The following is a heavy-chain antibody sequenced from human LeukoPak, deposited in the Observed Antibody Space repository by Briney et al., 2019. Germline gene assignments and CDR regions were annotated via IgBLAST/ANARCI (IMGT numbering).Heavy chain of an antibody. CDR1: GFTFDDYA. Sequence: SLRLSCAASGFTFDDYAMHWVRQAPGKGLEWVSGISWNSGSIGYADSVKGRFTISRDNAKNSLYLQMNSLRAEDTALYYCAKVEGSHYSGSPDHWGQGTLVTVSS. CDR3: AKVEGSHYSGSPDH. J-gene: IGHJ5*02. D-gene: IGHD1-26*01. CDR2: ISWNSGSI. V-gene: IGHV3-9*01.